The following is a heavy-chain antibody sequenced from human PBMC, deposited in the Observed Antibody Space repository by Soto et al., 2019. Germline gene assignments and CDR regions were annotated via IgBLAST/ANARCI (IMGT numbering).Heavy chain of an antibody. D-gene: IGHD1-7*01. Sequence: PGGSLRLSCAASGFTFSSYAMHWVRQAPGKGLEWVSSISSSSSYIYYADSVKGRFTISRDNAKNSLYLQMNSLRAEDTAVYYCARDHNWNYPSYWGQGTLVTVSS. J-gene: IGHJ4*02. CDR3: ARDHNWNYPSY. CDR2: ISSSSSYI. V-gene: IGHV3-21*01. CDR1: GFTFSSYA.